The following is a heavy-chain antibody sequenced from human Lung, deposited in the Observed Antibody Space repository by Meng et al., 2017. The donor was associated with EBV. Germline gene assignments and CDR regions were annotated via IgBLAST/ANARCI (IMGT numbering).Heavy chain of an antibody. CDR1: GGPISSSNW. CDR2: IYHSGST. J-gene: IGHJ4*02. Sequence: QVRRQESGPGLGKLSGTLSLTCAVSGGPISSSNWWSWVRQPPGKGLEWIGEIYHSGSTNYNPSLKSRVTISVDKSKNQFSLKLSSVTAADTAVYYCARGGTSSAPFDYWGQGTLVTVSS. D-gene: IGHD2-2*01. V-gene: IGHV4-4*02. CDR3: ARGGTSSAPFDY.